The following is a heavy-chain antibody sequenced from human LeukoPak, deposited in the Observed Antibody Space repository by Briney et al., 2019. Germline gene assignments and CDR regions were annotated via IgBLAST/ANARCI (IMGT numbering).Heavy chain of an antibody. CDR3: ARTAYDILTGRYYYYGMDV. CDR1: GGTFSSYA. Sequence: SVKVSCKASGGTFSSYAISWVRQAPGQGLEWMGGIIPIFGTANYAQKLQGRVTMTTDTSTSTAYMELRSLRSDDTAVYYCARTAYDILTGRYYYYGMDVWGQGTTVTVSS. D-gene: IGHD3-9*01. V-gene: IGHV1-69*05. CDR2: IIPIFGTA. J-gene: IGHJ6*02.